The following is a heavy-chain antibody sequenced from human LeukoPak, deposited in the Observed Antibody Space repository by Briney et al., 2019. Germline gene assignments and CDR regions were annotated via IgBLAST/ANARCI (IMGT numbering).Heavy chain of an antibody. J-gene: IGHJ2*01. Sequence: SETLSLTCTVSSGSIRSYYWSWIRQPAGKGLEWIGRIYTSGTTNYNPSLKSRVTMSVDTSKNQFSLKVRSVIAADTAVYYCARNAAYYFESGGYPRRGWYLDLWGRGTLVTVSS. V-gene: IGHV4-4*07. D-gene: IGHD3-22*01. CDR1: SGSIRSYY. CDR3: ARNAAYYFESGGYPRRGWYLDL. CDR2: IYTSGTT.